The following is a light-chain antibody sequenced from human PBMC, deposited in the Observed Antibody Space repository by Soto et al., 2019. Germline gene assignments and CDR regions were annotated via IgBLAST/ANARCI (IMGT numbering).Light chain of an antibody. V-gene: IGLV2-23*02. Sequence: QSALTQPASVSGSPGQSITISCTGTSSDVGSYNLVSWYQQHPGKAPQLMIYKVSKRPSGVSNRFSGSKSGNTASLTISGLQAEDEADYYCCSYAGSTTYVFGTGTKVTVL. CDR2: KVS. CDR3: CSYAGSTTYV. CDR1: SSDVGSYNL. J-gene: IGLJ1*01.